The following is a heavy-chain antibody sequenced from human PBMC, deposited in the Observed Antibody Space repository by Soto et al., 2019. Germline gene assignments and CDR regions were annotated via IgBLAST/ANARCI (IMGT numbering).Heavy chain of an antibody. J-gene: IGHJ4*02. D-gene: IGHD3-16*01. V-gene: IGHV3-30*18. CDR2: ISHDGSER. CDR3: AKETFPLFYGH. CDR1: GFTFRNYW. Sequence: PGGSLRLLCAASGFTFRNYWMHWVRQAPGKGLEWVAVISHDGSERYYADSMKGRFIISRDNAENTLFLNMNSLRPEDTAVYYFAKETFPLFYGHWGQGTLVTVSS.